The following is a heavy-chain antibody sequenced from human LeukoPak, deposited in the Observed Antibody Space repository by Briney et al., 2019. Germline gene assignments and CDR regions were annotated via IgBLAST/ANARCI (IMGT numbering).Heavy chain of an antibody. CDR1: GGSIINSGYY. CDR2: VYYSGNT. Sequence: KPSETLSLTCTVSGGSIINSGYYWGWIRQPPGKGLEWIGSVYYSGNTYYNPSLKSRVTISVDTSKNQFSLKLSSVTAADTAVYYCASSHLYSSSWYLSGRFDFWGQGTLVTVSS. J-gene: IGHJ4*02. D-gene: IGHD6-13*01. V-gene: IGHV4-39*01. CDR3: ASSHLYSSSWYLSGRFDF.